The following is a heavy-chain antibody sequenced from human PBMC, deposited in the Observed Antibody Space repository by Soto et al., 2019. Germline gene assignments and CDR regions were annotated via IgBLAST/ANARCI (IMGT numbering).Heavy chain of an antibody. CDR2: IYSGGST. J-gene: IGHJ3*02. Sequence: HPGGSLRLSCAASGFTVSSNYMSWVRQAPGKGLEWVSVIYSGGSTYYADSVKGRFTISRHNSKNTLYLQMNSLRAEDTAVYYCAREGITSWGAFDIWGQGTMVTVSS. CDR1: GFTVSSNY. V-gene: IGHV3-53*04. CDR3: AREGITSWGAFDI. D-gene: IGHD3-10*01.